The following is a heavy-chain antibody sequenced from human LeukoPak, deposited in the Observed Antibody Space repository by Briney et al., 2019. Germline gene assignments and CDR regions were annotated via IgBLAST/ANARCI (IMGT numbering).Heavy chain of an antibody. CDR3: ARDRLALPFDY. Sequence: SVKVSCKASGGTFSSYAISWVRQAPGQGLEWMGGIIPIFGTANYAQKFQGRVTITRDTSASTAYMELSSLRSEDTAVYYCARDRLALPFDYWGQGTLVTVSS. CDR1: GGTFSSYA. V-gene: IGHV1-69*05. CDR2: IIPIFGTA. J-gene: IGHJ4*02.